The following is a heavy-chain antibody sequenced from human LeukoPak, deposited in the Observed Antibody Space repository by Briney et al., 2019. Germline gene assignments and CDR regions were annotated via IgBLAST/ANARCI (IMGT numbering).Heavy chain of an antibody. J-gene: IGHJ5*02. V-gene: IGHV4-34*01. D-gene: IGHD3-22*01. CDR3: AGGPLTYYYDSSGYLGFDP. Sequence: PSETLSLTCAVYGGSFSGYYWSWIRQPPGKGLEWIGEINHSGSTNYNPSLKSRVTISVDTSKNQFSLKLSSVTAADTAVYYCAGGPLTYYYDSSGYLGFDPWGQGTLVTVSS. CDR2: INHSGST. CDR1: GGSFSGYY.